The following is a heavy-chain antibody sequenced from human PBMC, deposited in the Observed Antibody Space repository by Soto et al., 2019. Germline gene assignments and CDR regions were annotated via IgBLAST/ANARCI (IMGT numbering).Heavy chain of an antibody. J-gene: IGHJ4*02. CDR2: IWHDGGNK. Sequence: GGSLRLSCTDSGFTFSSYGMHWVRQAPGKGLEWVAFIWHDGGNKFYAESVKGRFTISRDNSKNTLYLQMTSLSAEDTAMYYCARDGDVNTGFGKDYWGQGTLVTVSS. D-gene: IGHD3-16*01. CDR3: ARDGDVNTGFGKDY. CDR1: GFTFSSYG. V-gene: IGHV3-33*01.